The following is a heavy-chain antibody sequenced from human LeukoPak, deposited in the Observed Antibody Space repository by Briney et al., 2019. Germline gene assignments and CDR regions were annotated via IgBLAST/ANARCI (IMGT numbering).Heavy chain of an antibody. D-gene: IGHD2-15*01. V-gene: IGHV1-69*06. CDR2: IIPIFGTA. CDR3: ARVGGYCSGGSCYGLVY. CDR1: GNTFTSYY. J-gene: IGHJ4*02. Sequence: ASVKVSCKASGNTFTSYYMHWVRQAPGQGLEWMGGIIPIFGTANYAQKFQGRVTITVDKSTSIAYMELSSLSSEDTAVYYCARVGGYCSGGSCYGLVYWGQGTLVTVSS.